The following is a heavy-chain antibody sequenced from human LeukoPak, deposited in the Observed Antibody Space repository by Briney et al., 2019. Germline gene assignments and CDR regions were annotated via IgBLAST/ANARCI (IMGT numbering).Heavy chain of an antibody. CDR2: ISGSGGST. CDR1: GGTFSSYA. D-gene: IGHD4-17*01. J-gene: IGHJ5*02. Sequence: SCKASGGTFSSYAMSWVRQAPGKGLEWVSAISGSGGSTYYADSVKGRFTISRDNSKNTLYLQMNSLRAEDTAVYYCAKDNGDYDLWGQGTLVTVSS. CDR3: AKDNGDYDL. V-gene: IGHV3-23*01.